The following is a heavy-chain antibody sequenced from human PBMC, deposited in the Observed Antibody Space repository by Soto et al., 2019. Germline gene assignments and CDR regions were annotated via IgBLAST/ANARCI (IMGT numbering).Heavy chain of an antibody. CDR1: GSGFSALS. J-gene: IGHJ4*02. D-gene: IGHD6-6*01. CDR2: VFNDESTI. V-gene: IGHV3-30-3*01. Sequence: GGTLRLSCTASGSGFSALSLHWMRQPPGKGLEWVAVVFNDESTISYAESVKGRFTISSDNSRNTLYLQMNNVRAEDTALYYSAKAWVPSITDRPPRFDYWGRGT. CDR3: AKAWVPSITDRPPRFDY.